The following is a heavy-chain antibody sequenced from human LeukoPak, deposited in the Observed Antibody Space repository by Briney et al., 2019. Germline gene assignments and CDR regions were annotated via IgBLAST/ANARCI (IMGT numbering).Heavy chain of an antibody. J-gene: IGHJ4*02. CDR2: INHSGST. V-gene: IGHV4-34*01. CDR3: ARGFAHCGGDCLPGYYFDY. CDR1: VGSFSGYY. D-gene: IGHD2-21*02. Sequence: PAETLSLTCAVYVGSFSGYYWRWIRQPPGKGLEGVVEINHSGSTNYNPSLKSRVTISVDTSKNQFSLKLSSVTAADTAVYYCARGFAHCGGDCLPGYYFDYWGQGTLVTVSS.